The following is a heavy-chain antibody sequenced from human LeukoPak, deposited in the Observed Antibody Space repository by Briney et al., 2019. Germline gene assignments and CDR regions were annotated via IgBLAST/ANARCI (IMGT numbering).Heavy chain of an antibody. V-gene: IGHV3-23*01. CDR1: GFTFSSYG. CDR3: AKDLHCSGGSCYWFDP. CDR2: ISGSGGST. J-gene: IGHJ5*02. Sequence: PGGSLRLSCAASGFTFSSYGMSWVRPAPGKGLEWVSAISGSGGSTYYADSVKGRFTISRDNSKNTLDLQMNSLRAEDTAVYYCAKDLHCSGGSCYWFDPWGQGTLVTVSS. D-gene: IGHD2-15*01.